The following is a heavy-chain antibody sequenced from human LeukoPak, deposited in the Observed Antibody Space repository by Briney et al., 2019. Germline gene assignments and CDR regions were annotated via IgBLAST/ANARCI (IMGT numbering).Heavy chain of an antibody. Sequence: GSLSLSCAASGFTFSSYSMNWVRPAPGKGLEWVSYISSSSSTIYYADSVKGRFTISRDNAKNSLYLQMNSLRAEDTAVYYCARGPWELGAFDIWGQGTMVTVSS. CDR1: GFTFSSYS. CDR2: ISSSSSTI. D-gene: IGHD1-26*01. CDR3: ARGPWELGAFDI. J-gene: IGHJ3*02. V-gene: IGHV3-48*01.